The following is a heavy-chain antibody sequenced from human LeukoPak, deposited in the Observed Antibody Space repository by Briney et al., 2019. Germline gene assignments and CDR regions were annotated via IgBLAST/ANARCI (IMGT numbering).Heavy chain of an antibody. V-gene: IGHV4-61*01. Sequence: SETLSLTCTVSGGSVSSGNYYWSWIRQPPGKGLDWIGYIYYSGSTNYNPSLKSQVTISVDTSKNQFSLRLSSVTAADTAVYYCARDPSGYFNYWGQGTLATVSS. J-gene: IGHJ4*02. CDR2: IYYSGST. CDR3: ARDPSGYFNY. D-gene: IGHD3-22*01. CDR1: GGSVSSGNYY.